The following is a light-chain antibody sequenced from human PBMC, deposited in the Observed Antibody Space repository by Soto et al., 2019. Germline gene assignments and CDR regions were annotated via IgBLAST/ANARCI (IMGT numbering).Light chain of an antibody. CDR3: SSYTTTDTYV. V-gene: IGLV2-14*01. CDR1: SSDVGGYNY. CDR2: DVS. J-gene: IGLJ1*01. Sequence: QSALTQPASVSGSPGQSITISCTGTSSDVGGYNYVSWFQQYPGKAPKLMIYDVSTRPSGVSNRFSGSKSGNTASLTISGLQAEDEADYYCSSYTTTDTYVFGTGTKLPS.